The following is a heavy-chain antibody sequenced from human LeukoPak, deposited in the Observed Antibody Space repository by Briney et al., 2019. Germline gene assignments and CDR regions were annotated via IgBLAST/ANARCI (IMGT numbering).Heavy chain of an antibody. V-gene: IGHV4-39*01. D-gene: IGHD1-26*01. CDR3: VTPSGSHQGLYYYYMDV. Sequence: PSETLSLTCTVSGASMRGRTYYWGWIRQPPGKGLEWIGSIFYSGSTYYNPSLKSRVTISVDTSRNQFSLKLTSVTAADTAVYYCVTPSGSHQGLYYYYMDVWGKGTTVTVSS. CDR2: IFYSGST. J-gene: IGHJ6*03. CDR1: GASMRGRTYY.